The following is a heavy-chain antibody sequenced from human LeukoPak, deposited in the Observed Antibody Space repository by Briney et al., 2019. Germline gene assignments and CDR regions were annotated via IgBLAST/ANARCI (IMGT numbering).Heavy chain of an antibody. J-gene: IGHJ4*02. D-gene: IGHD6-19*01. V-gene: IGHV1-8*03. CDR1: GYTFTSYD. CDR2: MNPNSGNT. Sequence: ASVKVSCKASGYTFTSYDINWVRQATGQGLEWMGWMNPNSGNTGYAQKFQGRVTITRNTSISTAYMELSSLRSEDTAVYYCARGDSSGWYVGVYYFDYWGQGTLVTVSS. CDR3: ARGDSSGWYVGVYYFDY.